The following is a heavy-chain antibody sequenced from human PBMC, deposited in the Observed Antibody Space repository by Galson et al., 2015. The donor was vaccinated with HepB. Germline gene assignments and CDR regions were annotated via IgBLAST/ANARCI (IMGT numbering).Heavy chain of an antibody. CDR3: AKAEVPFSSGWDYYDY. Sequence: SLRLSCAVSGFTFSSRAMHWVRQAPGEGLEWVADISYDGVDKYYADSAKGRFTISRDNAKNTLYLQMNSLKTEDTAVYYCAKAEVPFSSGWDYYDYWGQGTRVTVSS. CDR1: GFTFSSRA. CDR2: ISYDGVDK. D-gene: IGHD6-19*01. V-gene: IGHV3-30*18. J-gene: IGHJ4*02.